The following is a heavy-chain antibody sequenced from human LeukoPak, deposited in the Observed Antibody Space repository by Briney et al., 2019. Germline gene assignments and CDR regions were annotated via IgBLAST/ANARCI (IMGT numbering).Heavy chain of an antibody. CDR2: INHSGST. J-gene: IGHJ6*02. Sequence: SETLSLTCAVYGGSFSGYYWSWIRQPPGKGREWIGEINHSGSTNYNPSLKSRVTISVDTSKIQFSLKLSSVTAADTAVYYCARVDEGGYYYYGMDVWGQGTTVTVSS. V-gene: IGHV4-34*01. CDR3: ARVDEGGYYYYGMDV. D-gene: IGHD3-16*01. CDR1: GGSFSGYY.